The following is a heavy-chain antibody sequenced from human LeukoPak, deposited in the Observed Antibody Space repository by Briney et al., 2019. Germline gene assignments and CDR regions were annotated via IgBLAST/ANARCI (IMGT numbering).Heavy chain of an antibody. D-gene: IGHD3-16*01. CDR3: ARRRLGEFFDY. CDR1: GGSISSGRFY. V-gene: IGHV4-61*02. Sequence: SETLSLTCTVSGGSISSGRFYWGWIRQPAGKGLEWIGRIFTSGSTNYNPSLKSRVSISVNTSKNQFSLKLSSVTAADTAVYYCARRRLGEFFDYWGQGTLVTVSS. J-gene: IGHJ4*02. CDR2: IFTSGST.